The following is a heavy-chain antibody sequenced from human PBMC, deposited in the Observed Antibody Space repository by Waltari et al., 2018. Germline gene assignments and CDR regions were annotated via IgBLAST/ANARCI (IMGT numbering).Heavy chain of an antibody. CDR1: GYSISSGYY. Sequence: QVQLQESGPGLVKPSETLSLTCAVSGYSISSGYYWGWIRQPPGKGLEWIGSIYHSGSTYYNPSLKRRVAISVDTAKNQFSLKLSSVTAADTAVYYCATSSSGWYLRYYFDYWGQGTLVTVSS. V-gene: IGHV4-38-2*01. J-gene: IGHJ4*02. CDR3: ATSSSGWYLRYYFDY. D-gene: IGHD6-19*01. CDR2: IYHSGST.